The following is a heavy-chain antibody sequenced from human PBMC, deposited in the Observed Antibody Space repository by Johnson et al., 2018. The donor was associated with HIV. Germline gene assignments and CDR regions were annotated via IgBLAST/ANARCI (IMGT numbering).Heavy chain of an antibody. CDR3: AKDSGRYSSSSPGEVDI. Sequence: VQLVESGGGLVQPGRSLRLSCAASGFTFDDYAMHWVRQAPGKGLEWVSGINWSSGSIGYADSVKGRFTISRDNARNSLYLQMNSLRVEDTALYYCAKDSGRYSSSSPGEVDIWGQGTMVAVSS. CDR1: GFTFDDYA. J-gene: IGHJ3*02. CDR2: INWSSGSI. V-gene: IGHV3-9*01. D-gene: IGHD6-6*01.